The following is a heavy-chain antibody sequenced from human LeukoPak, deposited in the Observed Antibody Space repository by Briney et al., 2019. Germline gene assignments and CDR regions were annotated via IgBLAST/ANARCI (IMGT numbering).Heavy chain of an antibody. CDR1: GFTFDDYT. J-gene: IGHJ4*02. CDR3: AKESHGSGDIDY. Sequence: PGGSLRLSCIASGFTFDDYTMHWVRQTPAKGLEWVSLISWDGGSTHFADSAKGRFTVSRDNSKNSLYLQMNSLRTEDTAFYYCAKESHGSGDIDYWGLGTLVTVSS. D-gene: IGHD3-10*01. V-gene: IGHV3-43*01. CDR2: ISWDGGST.